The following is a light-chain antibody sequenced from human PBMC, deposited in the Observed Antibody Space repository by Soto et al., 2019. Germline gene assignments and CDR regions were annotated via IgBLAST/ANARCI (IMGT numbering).Light chain of an antibody. CDR3: QSYDSSLSVFVV. CDR2: GNT. Sequence: QSVLTQPPSVSGAPGQRVTISCTGSSSNIGAGYAVHWYQQLPGTAPKLLIYGNTNRASGVPDRFSGSKSGTSASLAITGLQAEDAAYYYCQSYDSSLSVFVVFGGGTKLTVL. CDR1: SSNIGAGYA. V-gene: IGLV1-40*01. J-gene: IGLJ2*01.